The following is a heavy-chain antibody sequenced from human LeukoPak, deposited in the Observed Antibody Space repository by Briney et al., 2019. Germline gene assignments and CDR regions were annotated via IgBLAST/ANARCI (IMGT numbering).Heavy chain of an antibody. J-gene: IGHJ5*02. CDR1: GFTFSTYT. V-gene: IGHV3-21*01. Sequence: GGSLRLSCAASGFTFSTYTMNWVRQAPGKGLEWVSSISASSSYIHYADSVKGRFTISRDNAKNSLYLQMNSLRAEDTAVYYCARGGYYGSGNDFRFDPWGQGTLVTVSS. D-gene: IGHD3-10*01. CDR2: ISASSSYI. CDR3: ARGGYYGSGNDFRFDP.